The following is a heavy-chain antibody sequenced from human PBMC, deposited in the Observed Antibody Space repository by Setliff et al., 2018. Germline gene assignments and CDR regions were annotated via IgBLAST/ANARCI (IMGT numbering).Heavy chain of an antibody. CDR3: ARGAQRLEWLQYYYYYYMDV. D-gene: IGHD3-3*01. CDR2: IYYSGST. Sequence: PSETLSLTCTVSGGSISSYYWSWIRQPPGKGLEWIGYIYYSGSTNYNPSLKSRVTISVDTSKNQFSLTLSSVTAADTAVYYCARGAQRLEWLQYYYYYYMDVWGKGTTVTVSS. J-gene: IGHJ6*03. CDR1: GGSISSYY. V-gene: IGHV4-59*01.